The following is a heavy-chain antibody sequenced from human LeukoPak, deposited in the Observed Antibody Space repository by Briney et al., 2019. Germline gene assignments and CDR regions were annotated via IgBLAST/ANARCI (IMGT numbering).Heavy chain of an antibody. CDR2: IKRDGSEK. J-gene: IGHJ3*02. CDR3: ARTRQGGYCSSTSCYGRRPSDAFDI. CDR1: GFTFSSYW. D-gene: IGHD2-2*01. V-gene: IGHV3-7*01. Sequence: GGSLRLSCAASGFTFSSYWMSWVRQAPGKGLEWVANIKRDGSEKYYVDSVKGRFTISRDNAKNSLYLQMNSLRAEDTAVYYCARTRQGGYCSSTSCYGRRPSDAFDIWGQGTMVTVSS.